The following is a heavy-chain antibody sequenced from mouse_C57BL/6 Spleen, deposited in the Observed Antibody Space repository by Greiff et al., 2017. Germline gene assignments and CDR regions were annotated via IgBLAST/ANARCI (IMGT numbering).Heavy chain of an antibody. CDR1: GYTFTSYT. D-gene: IGHD1-1*01. CDR3: ARSGASTTVDDDYAMEY. CDR2: INPSGGYT. Sequence: VQLQQSGAELARPGASVKMSCTASGYTFTSYTMHWVKQRPGQGLEWIGYINPSGGYTKYNQKFKDKATLTADKSSSTAYMQLSRLTSEDSAVYYCARSGASTTVDDDYAMEYWGQGTSVTVSS. J-gene: IGHJ4*01. V-gene: IGHV1-4*01.